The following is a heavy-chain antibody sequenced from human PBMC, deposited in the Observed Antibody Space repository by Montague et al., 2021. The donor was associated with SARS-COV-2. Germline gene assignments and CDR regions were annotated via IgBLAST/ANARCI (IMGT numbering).Heavy chain of an antibody. D-gene: IGHD3-9*01. V-gene: IGHV4-59*01. J-gene: IGHJ6*02. CDR3: ARGGGPIHYDILTGYYNWGDYYYYYGMDV. CDR1: SGSISSYY. CDR2: IYYSGST. Sequence: SETLSLTCTVSSGSISSYYWSWIRQPPGKGLEWIGYIYYSGSTNYNPSLKSRVTISVDTSKNQFSLKLSSVTAADTAVYYCARGGGPIHYDILTGYYNWGDYYYYYGMDVWGQGTTVTVSS.